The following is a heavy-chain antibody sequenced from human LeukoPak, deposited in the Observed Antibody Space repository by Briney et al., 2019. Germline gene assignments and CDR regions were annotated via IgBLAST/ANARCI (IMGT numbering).Heavy chain of an antibody. J-gene: IGHJ4*02. CDR3: ATRKGGYSYGAFDY. CDR2: MNPNSGNT. V-gene: IGHV1-8*01. D-gene: IGHD5-18*01. Sequence: ASVDVSCKAPGYTFTSYDINWVRQATGQGLEWMGWMNPNSGNTGYAQKFQGRVTMTRNTSISTAYMELSSLRSEDTAVYYCATRKGGYSYGAFDYWGQGTLVTVSS. CDR1: GYTFTSYD.